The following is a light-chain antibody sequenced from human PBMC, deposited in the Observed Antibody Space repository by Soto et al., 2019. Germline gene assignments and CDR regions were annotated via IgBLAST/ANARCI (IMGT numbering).Light chain of an antibody. J-gene: IGKJ1*01. Sequence: DIVMTQSPESLAVSLGERATIKCNSSQSVLYSSNSKNYLAWHQQKPGQPPKMLIYWASTRKSGVPDRFSGSGSGTDFTLTISSLQAEDVAVYYCQQHYTTPLTFGQGTRVELK. CDR3: QQHYTTPLT. CDR2: WAS. CDR1: QSVLYSSNSKNY. V-gene: IGKV4-1*01.